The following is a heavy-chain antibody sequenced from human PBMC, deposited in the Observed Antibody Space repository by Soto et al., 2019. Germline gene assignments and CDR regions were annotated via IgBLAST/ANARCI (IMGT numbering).Heavy chain of an antibody. Sequence: VQLVESGGGLIQPGGSLRLSCAASGFTVSNNHMTWVRQAAGKGLELVSFVHGGGSTSYADSVKGRFTISRDNSNNTLYLQMDSLRAEDTAISYCAGRLTTAASLDYWGRGTLVTVSS. CDR3: AGRLTTAASLDY. D-gene: IGHD3-16*01. J-gene: IGHJ4*01. CDR2: VHGGGST. V-gene: IGHV3-53*01. CDR1: GFTVSNNH.